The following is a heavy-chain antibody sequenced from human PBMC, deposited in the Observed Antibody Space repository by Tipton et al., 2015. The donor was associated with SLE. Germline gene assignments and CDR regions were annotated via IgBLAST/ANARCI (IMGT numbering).Heavy chain of an antibody. Sequence: GSLRLSCAASGFTFSDYYMSWIRQAPGKGLEWVSYISSSGSTIYYADSVKGRFTISRDNAKNSLYLQMNSLRAEDTAVYYCAKEESSGWSRPYYFDYWGQGTLVTVSS. V-gene: IGHV3-11*04. CDR3: AKEESSGWSRPYYFDY. J-gene: IGHJ4*02. CDR2: ISSSGSTI. D-gene: IGHD6-19*01. CDR1: GFTFSDYY.